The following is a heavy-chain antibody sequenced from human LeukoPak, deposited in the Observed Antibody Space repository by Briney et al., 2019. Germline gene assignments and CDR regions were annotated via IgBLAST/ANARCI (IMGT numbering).Heavy chain of an antibody. V-gene: IGHV3-23*01. CDR3: AKDGGPSSSGSQFFNY. Sequence: GGSLRLSCAASGFTLSNYAMSWVRQAPGKGLEWVSGISGTGASTFYLDSVKGRFTISRDNSKSTVFLQMNSLRVEDTAIYYCAKDGGPSSSGSQFFNYWGQGALVTVSS. CDR2: ISGTGAST. CDR1: GFTLSNYA. D-gene: IGHD1-26*01. J-gene: IGHJ4*02.